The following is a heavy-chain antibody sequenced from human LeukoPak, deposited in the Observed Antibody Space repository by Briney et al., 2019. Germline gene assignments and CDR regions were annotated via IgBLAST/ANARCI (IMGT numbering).Heavy chain of an antibody. CDR3: TRGAGWLIDY. D-gene: IGHD3-16*01. V-gene: IGHV4-39*07. Sequence: SETLSLTCTVSGGSISSSSYYWGWIRQPPGKGLEWIGNIYYSGSTYYNPSLKSRVTISVDTSKNQFSLKLNSLTTADTAVYYCTRGAGWLIDYWGQGILVTVSS. CDR1: GGSISSSSYY. CDR2: IYYSGST. J-gene: IGHJ4*02.